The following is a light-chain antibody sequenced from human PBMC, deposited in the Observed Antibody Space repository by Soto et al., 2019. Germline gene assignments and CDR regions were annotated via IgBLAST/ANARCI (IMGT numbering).Light chain of an antibody. Sequence: EIVLTQSPGTLSLSPGERATLSCRAGKSVSSYLAWYQQKTGQAPRLLIYDASNRATGIAARFSGSGSGTDFTLTISSLEPEDFAVYYCQQRSNWPPWTFGQGTKVDIK. V-gene: IGKV3-11*01. J-gene: IGKJ1*01. CDR1: KSVSSY. CDR2: DAS. CDR3: QQRSNWPPWT.